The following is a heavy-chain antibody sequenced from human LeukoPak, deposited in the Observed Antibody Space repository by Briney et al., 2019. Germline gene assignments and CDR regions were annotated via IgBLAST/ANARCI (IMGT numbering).Heavy chain of an antibody. D-gene: IGHD6-19*01. CDR3: ATKQWLAPPPDS. CDR1: GFTFSKYW. CDR2: INTDETVT. V-gene: IGHV3-74*01. J-gene: IGHJ4*02. Sequence: GGSLRLSCAASGFTFSKYWKLWVRQAPGNGLESVSRINTDETVTTYADSVKGRFTVSRDNADNTMFLQINSVRAEDTAVYYCATKQWLAPPPDSWGQGTPVTVSS.